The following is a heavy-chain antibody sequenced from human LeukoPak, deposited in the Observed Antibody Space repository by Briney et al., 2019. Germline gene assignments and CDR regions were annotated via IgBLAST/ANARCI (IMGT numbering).Heavy chain of an antibody. CDR1: GYTFTSYG. D-gene: IGHD2-15*01. CDR2: ISAYNGNT. V-gene: IGHV1-18*01. CDR3: ASGLKGVVAAIGAFDI. Sequence: GASVKVSCKASGYTFTSYGISWVRQAPGQGLEWMGWISAYNGNTNYARKFQGRVTITRDTSASTAYMELSSLRSEDTAVYYCASGLKGVVAAIGAFDIWGQGTMVTVSS. J-gene: IGHJ3*02.